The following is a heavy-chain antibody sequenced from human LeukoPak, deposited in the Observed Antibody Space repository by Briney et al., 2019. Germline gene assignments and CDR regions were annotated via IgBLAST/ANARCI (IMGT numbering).Heavy chain of an antibody. V-gene: IGHV3-30*18. CDR3: AKVPASYSSGWYGGAFDI. D-gene: IGHD6-19*01. Sequence: GGSLRLSCAASGFTFSSYGMHWVRQAPGKGLEWVPVISYDGSNKYYADSVKGRFTISRDNSKNTLYLQMNSLRAEDTAVYYCAKVPASYSSGWYGGAFDIWGQGTMVTVSS. CDR2: ISYDGSNK. J-gene: IGHJ3*02. CDR1: GFTFSSYG.